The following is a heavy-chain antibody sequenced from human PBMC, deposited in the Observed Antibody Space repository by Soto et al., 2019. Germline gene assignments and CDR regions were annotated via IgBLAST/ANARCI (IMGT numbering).Heavy chain of an antibody. V-gene: IGHV1-18*01. D-gene: IGHD4-17*01. CDR3: ARVRCGDAFDY. J-gene: IGHJ4*02. CDR1: GYRFPSFG. CDR2: VNPDNHNT. Sequence: QVQLVQSGPEVKKPGASVKVSCEVSGYRFPSFGINWVRQAPGQGLEWVGWVNPDNHNTNYAQNLQHRVSLTTDTSTNTACLELRDLTSDDTAVYYCARVRCGDAFDYWGQGTLVTVSS.